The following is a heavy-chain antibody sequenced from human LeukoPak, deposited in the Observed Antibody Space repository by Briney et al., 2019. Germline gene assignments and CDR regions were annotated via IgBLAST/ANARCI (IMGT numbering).Heavy chain of an antibody. V-gene: IGHV3-30*02. D-gene: IGHD3-16*01. Sequence: GGSLTLSCAASGFTFSTSAMHWVRQAPGKGLAWVSLIHFDGNVKNYADSLKGRFTISRDNSKNTLYLQMNSLGPEDTAVYFCVKDAGVMLRRHLDSWGLGTLVTVSS. J-gene: IGHJ4*02. CDR3: VKDAGVMLRRHLDS. CDR1: GFTFSTSA. CDR2: IHFDGNVK.